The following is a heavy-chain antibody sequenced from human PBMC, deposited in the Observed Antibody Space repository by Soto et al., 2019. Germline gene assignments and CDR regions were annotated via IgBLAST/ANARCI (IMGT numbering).Heavy chain of an antibody. CDR1: GFIFSSAG. D-gene: IGHD2-2*01. CDR2: ISSDGSNK. Sequence: QVQLVESGGGGVQPGRSLRLSCAASGFIFSSAGMHWVRQAPGKGLEWVAVISSDGSNKFYADSMKGRVTISRDNSKNTLYLQMNSLRVEDTAVYFCAKDRGFVAVVPPVDAGYGLDVWGQGTTVTVSS. V-gene: IGHV3-30*18. J-gene: IGHJ6*02. CDR3: AKDRGFVAVVPPVDAGYGLDV.